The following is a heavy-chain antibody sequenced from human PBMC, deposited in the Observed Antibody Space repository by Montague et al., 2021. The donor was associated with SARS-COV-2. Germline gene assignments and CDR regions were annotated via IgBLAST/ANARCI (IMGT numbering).Heavy chain of an antibody. CDR1: GGSISSGGYY. D-gene: IGHD3-16*01. CDR3: ARYGNTMGGAFDI. J-gene: IGHJ3*02. Sequence: TLSLTCTVSGGSISSGGYYWSWIRQHPGKGLEWIGYIYYSGSTYYNPSLKSRVTISVDTSKNQFSLKLSSVTDADTAVYYCARYGNTMGGAFDIWGQGTMVTVSS. CDR2: IYYSGST. V-gene: IGHV4-31*03.